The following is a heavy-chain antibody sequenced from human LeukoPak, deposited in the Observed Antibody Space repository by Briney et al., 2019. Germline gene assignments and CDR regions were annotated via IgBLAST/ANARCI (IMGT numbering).Heavy chain of an antibody. J-gene: IGHJ5*02. CDR3: ARGYGYSSSWYSYRPDNWFDP. Sequence: SETLSLTCAVYGGSFSGYYWSWIRQPPGKGLEWIGEINHSGSTNYNPSLKSRVTISVDTSKNQFSLKLSSVTAADTAVYYCARGYGYSSSWYSYRPDNWFDPWGQGTLVTVSS. D-gene: IGHD6-13*01. V-gene: IGHV4-34*01. CDR2: INHSGST. CDR1: GGSFSGYY.